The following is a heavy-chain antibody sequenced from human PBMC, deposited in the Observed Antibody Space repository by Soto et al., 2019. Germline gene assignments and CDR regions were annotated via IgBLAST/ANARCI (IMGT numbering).Heavy chain of an antibody. CDR2: ISYDGGNK. V-gene: IGHV3-30*18. CDR1: GFTFSSYG. CDR3: AKEGPQKVAGYYFDY. D-gene: IGHD6-19*01. J-gene: IGHJ4*02. Sequence: GGSLRLSCAASGFTFSSYGMHWVRQAPGKGLEWVAVISYDGGNKYYADSVKGRFTISRDNSKNTLYLQVNSLRAEDTAVYYCAKEGPQKVAGYYFDYWGQGTLVTVSS.